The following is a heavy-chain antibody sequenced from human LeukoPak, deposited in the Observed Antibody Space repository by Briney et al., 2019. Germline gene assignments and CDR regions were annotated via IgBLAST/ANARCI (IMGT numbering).Heavy chain of an antibody. J-gene: IGHJ5*02. CDR3: AKDRRGGSSSWYDEYNWFDP. D-gene: IGHD6-13*01. CDR1: GFTFSSYA. V-gene: IGHV3-23*01. Sequence: GGSLRLSCGASGFTFSSYAMSWVRQAPGKGLGGVSAISGSGGSTYYADSVKGRFTISRDNSKNTLYLQMNSLRAEDTAVYYCAKDRRGGSSSWYDEYNWFDPWGQGTLVTVSS. CDR2: ISGSGGST.